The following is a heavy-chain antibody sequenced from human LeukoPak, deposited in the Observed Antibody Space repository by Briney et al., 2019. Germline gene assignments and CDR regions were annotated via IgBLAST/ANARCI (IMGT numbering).Heavy chain of an antibody. J-gene: IGHJ6*02. CDR2: IKSKTDGGTT. CDR1: GFTFSNAW. V-gene: IGHV3-15*01. Sequence: PGGSLRLSCAASGFTFSNAWMSWVRQAPGKGLEWVGRIKSKTDGGTTDYAAPVKGRFTISRDDSKNTLYLQMNSLKTEDTAVYYCARGVVGARRNYYYYGMDVWGQGTTVTVSS. D-gene: IGHD1-26*01. CDR3: ARGVVGARRNYYYYGMDV.